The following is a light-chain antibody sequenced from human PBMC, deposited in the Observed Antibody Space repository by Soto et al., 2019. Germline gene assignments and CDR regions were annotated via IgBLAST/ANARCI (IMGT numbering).Light chain of an antibody. J-gene: IGLJ1*01. CDR2: EVC. V-gene: IGLV2-14*02. CDR3: SSYTDSSNYV. CDR1: SSDVGSYNL. Sequence: QSVLTQPASVSGSPGQSITISCTGPSSDVGSYNLVSWYQQYPGKAPKLIIFEVCKRPSGVSNRFSGSRSGNTASLTISGLQAEDEADYYCSSYTDSSNYVFGTGTKLTVL.